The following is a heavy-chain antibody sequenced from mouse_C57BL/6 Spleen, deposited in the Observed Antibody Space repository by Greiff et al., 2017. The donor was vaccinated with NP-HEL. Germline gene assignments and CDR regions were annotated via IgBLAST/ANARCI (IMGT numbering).Heavy chain of an antibody. CDR1: GFTFSDYG. D-gene: IGHD1-1*01. CDR3: ARNYGSSYPMDY. J-gene: IGHJ4*01. Sequence: EVKVVESGGGLVKPGGSLKLSCAASGFTFSDYGMHWVRQAPETGLEWVAYISSGSSTIYYADTVKGRFTISRDNAKNTLFLQMTSLRSEDTAMYYCARNYGSSYPMDYWGQGTSVTVSS. V-gene: IGHV5-17*01. CDR2: ISSGSSTI.